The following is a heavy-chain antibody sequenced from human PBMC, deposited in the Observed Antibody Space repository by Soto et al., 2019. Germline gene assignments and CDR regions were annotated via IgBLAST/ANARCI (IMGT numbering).Heavy chain of an antibody. V-gene: IGHV3-23*01. CDR3: AKALYGGFTY. Sequence: EVRLLESGGGLVQPGGSLRLSCAASGFTFSVYAMSWVRQAPGKGLEWVSGISGSGDSTHYADSVKGRFTVSRDNSTSMLYRQTSGLSAENTAIYYCAKALYGGFTYWGEGTMVTVSS. J-gene: IGHJ4*02. CDR1: GFTFSVYA. CDR2: ISGSGDST. D-gene: IGHD3-10*01.